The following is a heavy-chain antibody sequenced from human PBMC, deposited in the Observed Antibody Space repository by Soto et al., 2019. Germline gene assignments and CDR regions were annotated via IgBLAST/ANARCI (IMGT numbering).Heavy chain of an antibody. Sequence: GGSLRLSCAASGFTFSSYGMHWVRQAPGKGLEWVAVISYDGSNKYYADSVKGRFTISRDNSKNTLYLQMNSLRAEDTAVYYCAKDLNYYGSGSYSPYFDYWGQGTLVTVSS. CDR2: ISYDGSNK. V-gene: IGHV3-30*18. J-gene: IGHJ4*02. D-gene: IGHD3-10*01. CDR1: GFTFSSYG. CDR3: AKDLNYYGSGSYSPYFDY.